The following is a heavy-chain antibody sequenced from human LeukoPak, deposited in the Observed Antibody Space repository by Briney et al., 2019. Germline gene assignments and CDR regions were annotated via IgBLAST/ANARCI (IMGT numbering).Heavy chain of an antibody. Sequence: ASVKVSCKASGYTFTSYDINWVRQATGQGLEWMGWMNPNSGNTGYAQKFQGRVTMTEDTSTDTAYMELSSLRSEDTAVYYCATGYYDSSGYYAHWGQGTLVTVSS. CDR3: ATGYYDSSGYYAH. CDR1: GYTFTSYD. V-gene: IGHV1-8*01. D-gene: IGHD3-22*01. J-gene: IGHJ4*02. CDR2: MNPNSGNT.